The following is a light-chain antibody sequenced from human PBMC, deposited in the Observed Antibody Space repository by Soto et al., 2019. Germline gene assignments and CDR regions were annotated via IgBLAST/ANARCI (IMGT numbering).Light chain of an antibody. Sequence: DIQMTQSPSSLSASVGDRVTIACRASRNIRTYLNWYQQNPGKAPKLLIYAASNLHSGVPSRFSGSGSGTDFTLNISSLQPEDFATYYCQQAYSKNTFGGGTKVEIK. J-gene: IGKJ4*01. CDR2: AAS. CDR3: QQAYSKNT. V-gene: IGKV1-39*01. CDR1: RNIRTY.